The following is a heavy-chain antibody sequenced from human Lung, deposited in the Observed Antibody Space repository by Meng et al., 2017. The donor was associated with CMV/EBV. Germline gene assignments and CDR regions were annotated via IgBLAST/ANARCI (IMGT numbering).Heavy chain of an antibody. J-gene: IGHJ3*02. CDR2: ISANNGYT. CDR1: GYTFSSYG. V-gene: IGHV1-18*01. CDR3: ARGGGVAAAGSTFDI. D-gene: IGHD6-13*01. Sequence: ASVXVSXXASGYTFSSYGVNWVRQAPGQGLEWMGWISANNGYTTYVEKLQGRVTMTTDTSTSTAYMELRSLRSDDTAVYYCARGGGVAAAGSTFDIWGQGTMVTVSS.